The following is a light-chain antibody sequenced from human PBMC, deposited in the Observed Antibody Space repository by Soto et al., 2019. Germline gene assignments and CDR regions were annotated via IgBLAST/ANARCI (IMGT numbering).Light chain of an antibody. V-gene: IGLV2-14*01. J-gene: IGLJ3*02. CDR2: EVS. Sequence: QSALPHPASVSGSLGESITISCTGTSSDIGGYKYVSWYQQHPGKAPKLIIFEVSNRPSGVSDRFSGSNSGNTASLTISGLQAEEEADYYCTSYSRYRVMVFGGGTKVTVL. CDR3: TSYSRYRVMV. CDR1: SSDIGGYKY.